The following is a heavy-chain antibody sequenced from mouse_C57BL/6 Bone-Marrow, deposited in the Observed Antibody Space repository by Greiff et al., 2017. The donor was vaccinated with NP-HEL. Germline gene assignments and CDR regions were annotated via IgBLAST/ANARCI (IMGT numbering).Heavy chain of an antibody. Sequence: DVKLQESGGGLVKPGGSLKLSCAASGFTFSDYGMHWVRQAPEKGLEWVAYISSGSSTIYYADTVKGRFTISRDNAKNTLFLQMTSLRSEYTAMYYCARYYYGYLMDYWGQGTSVTVSS. CDR2: ISSGSSTI. V-gene: IGHV5-17*01. CDR1: GFTFSDYG. D-gene: IGHD2-2*01. J-gene: IGHJ4*01. CDR3: ARYYYGYLMDY.